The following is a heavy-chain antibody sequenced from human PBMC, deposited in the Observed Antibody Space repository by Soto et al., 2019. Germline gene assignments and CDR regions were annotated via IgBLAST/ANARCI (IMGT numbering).Heavy chain of an antibody. CDR2: INPSGSST. D-gene: IGHD2-2*01. V-gene: IGHV1-46*01. J-gene: IGHJ4*02. CDR3: ARTHCSSTRCYVGSWDY. Sequence: GASVKVSCKASVYTFTTYYMHWVRQAPGQGLEWMGIINPSGSSTRYAQKFQGRVTMTRDTSISTAYMELSRLRSDDTAVYYCARTHCSSTRCYVGSWDYWGQGTLVTVSS. CDR1: VYTFTTYY.